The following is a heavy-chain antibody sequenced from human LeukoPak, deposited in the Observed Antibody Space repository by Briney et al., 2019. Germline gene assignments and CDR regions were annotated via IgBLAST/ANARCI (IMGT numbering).Heavy chain of an antibody. CDR2: ISYDGSNK. CDR1: GFTFSSYG. J-gene: IGHJ6*02. V-gene: IGHV3-30*18. CDR3: AKSYDFWSGYYTDYYYYGMDV. Sequence: PGGSLRLSCAASGFTFSSYGMHWVRQAPGKGLEWVAVISYDGSNKYYADSVKGRFTIPRDNSKNTLYLQMNSLRAEDTAVYYCAKSYDFWSGYYTDYYYYGMDVWGQGTTVTVSS. D-gene: IGHD3-3*01.